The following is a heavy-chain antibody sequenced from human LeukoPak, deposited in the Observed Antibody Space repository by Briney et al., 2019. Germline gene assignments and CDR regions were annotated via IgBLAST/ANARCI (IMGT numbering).Heavy chain of an antibody. V-gene: IGHV7-4-1*02. CDR3: ARSFLYCTNGVCYDDAFDI. J-gene: IGHJ3*02. CDR1: GYTFTSYA. D-gene: IGHD2-8*01. Sequence: ASVKVSYEASGYTFTSYAMNWVRQAPGQGLEWMGWINTNTGNPTYAQGFTGRFVFSLDTSVSTAYLQISSLKAEDTAVYYCARSFLYCTNGVCYDDAFDIWGQGTMVTVSS. CDR2: INTNTGNP.